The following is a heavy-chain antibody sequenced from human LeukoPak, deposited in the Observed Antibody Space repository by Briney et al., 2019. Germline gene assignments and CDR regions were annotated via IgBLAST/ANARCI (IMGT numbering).Heavy chain of an antibody. J-gene: IGHJ5*02. CDR1: GDSISSYY. D-gene: IGHD1-7*01. CDR3: ARAGYNWNLNP. Sequence: SETLSLTCTVSGDSISSYYWSWIRQPPGKGLEWIGEINHSGSTNYNPSLKSRVTISVDTSKNQFSLKLSSVTAADTAVYYCARAGYNWNLNPWGQGTLVTVSS. V-gene: IGHV4-34*01. CDR2: INHSGST.